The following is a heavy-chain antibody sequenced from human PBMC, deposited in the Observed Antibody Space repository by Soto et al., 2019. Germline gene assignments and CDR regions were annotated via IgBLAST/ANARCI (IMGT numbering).Heavy chain of an antibody. D-gene: IGHD3-10*01. CDR3: AKLQVGKITMVRVSHCWFDI. V-gene: IGHV3-23*01. Sequence: PWGSLRLSCAASGFTFSSDSMSWVRQAPGKGLEWVSSISGIGGDTYYADSVKGRFTISRDNSQNTLYLQMNSLRAEDTAVYYCAKLQVGKITMVRVSHCWFDIWGRGNL. CDR2: ISGIGGDT. J-gene: IGHJ2*01. CDR1: GFTFSSDS.